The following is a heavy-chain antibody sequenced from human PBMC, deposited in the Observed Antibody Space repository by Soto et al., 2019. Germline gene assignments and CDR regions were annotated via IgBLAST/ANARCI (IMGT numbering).Heavy chain of an antibody. J-gene: IGHJ6*02. CDR2: IWYDGSNK. CDR3: ARDAHEYRPKNGMDV. D-gene: IGHD2-2*01. Sequence: PGESLKISCAASGFTFSSYGMHWVRQAPGKGLEWVAVIWYDGSNKYYADSVKGRFTISRDNSKNTLYLQMNSLRAEDTAVYYCARDAHEYRPKNGMDVWGQGTTVTVSS. CDR1: GFTFSSYG. V-gene: IGHV3-33*01.